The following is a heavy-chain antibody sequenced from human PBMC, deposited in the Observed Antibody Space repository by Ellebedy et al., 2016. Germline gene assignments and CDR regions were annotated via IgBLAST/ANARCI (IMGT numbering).Heavy chain of an antibody. V-gene: IGHV4-59*13. J-gene: IGHJ3*01. CDR3: AKWNGDWNAFDV. D-gene: IGHD1-1*01. CDR1: GGSIGDYF. CDR2: AHHSGAT. Sequence: SETLSLTCTVSGGSIGDYFWNWIRQSPGKGLEWIGFAHHSGATYYNPSLKSRVTVTIDTSKNQFYLELSSVNSADTAVYYCAKWNGDWNAFDVWGPGAMVTVSS.